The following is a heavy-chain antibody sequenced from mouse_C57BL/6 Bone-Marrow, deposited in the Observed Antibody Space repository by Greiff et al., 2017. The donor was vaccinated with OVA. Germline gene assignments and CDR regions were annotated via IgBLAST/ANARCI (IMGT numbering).Heavy chain of an antibody. CDR2: INPNNGGT. V-gene: IGHV1-26*01. Sequence: EVQLQQSGPELVKPGASVKISCKASGYTFTDYYMNWVKQSHGKSLEWIGDINPNNGGTSYNQKFKGKATLTVDKSYSTAYMELRSLTSEDSAVYYCARWNSIYFDYWGQGTTLTVSS. CDR3: ARWNSIYFDY. J-gene: IGHJ2*01. D-gene: IGHD2-10*02. CDR1: GYTFTDYY.